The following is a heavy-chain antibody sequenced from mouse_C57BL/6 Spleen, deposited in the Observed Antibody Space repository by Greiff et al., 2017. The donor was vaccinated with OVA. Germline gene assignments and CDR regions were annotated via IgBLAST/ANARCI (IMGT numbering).Heavy chain of an antibody. CDR1: GYTFTSYW. CDR2: INPSNGGT. D-gene: IGHD2-4*01. V-gene: IGHV1-53*01. CDR3: AREGFYYDYDDYFDY. J-gene: IGHJ2*01. Sequence: QVQLQQPGTELVKPGASVKLSCKASGYTFTSYWMHWVKQRPGQGLEWIGNINPSNGGTNYNEKFKSKATMTVDKSSSTAYMQLSSLTSEDSAVYDCAREGFYYDYDDYFDYWGQGTTLTVSS.